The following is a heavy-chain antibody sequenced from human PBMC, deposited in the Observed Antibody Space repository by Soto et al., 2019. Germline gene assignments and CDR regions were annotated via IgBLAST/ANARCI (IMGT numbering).Heavy chain of an antibody. CDR2: IYPGDSDT. V-gene: IGHV5-51*01. CDR1: GYSFTSYW. Sequence: PGESLKISCKGSGYSFTSYWIAWVRQMPGKGLECMGIIYPGDSDTRYSPSFQGQVTISADKSSAYLQWSSLEASDTAMYYCARWYSSGLYYLDYWGQGTLVTVPQ. CDR3: ARWYSSGLYYLDY. J-gene: IGHJ4*02. D-gene: IGHD6-19*01.